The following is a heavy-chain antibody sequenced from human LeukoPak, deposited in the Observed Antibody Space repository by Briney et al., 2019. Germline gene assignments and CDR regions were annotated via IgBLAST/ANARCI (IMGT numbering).Heavy chain of an antibody. D-gene: IGHD3-22*01. CDR2: ISHRGGT. Sequence: SETLSLTCGVSGGSFSAYYWTWIRQPPGQGLEWIGEISHRGGTNYNPSLKSRVAISLDTSKNQFSLNLSSVTAADTAVYYCARVGDTSSYYYYLDDWGQGTQVTVSS. CDR3: ARVGDTSSYYYYLDD. CDR1: GGSFSAYY. V-gene: IGHV4-34*01. J-gene: IGHJ4*02.